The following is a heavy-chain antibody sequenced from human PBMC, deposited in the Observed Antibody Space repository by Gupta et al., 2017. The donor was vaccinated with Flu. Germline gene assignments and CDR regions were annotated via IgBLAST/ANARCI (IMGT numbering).Heavy chain of an antibody. CDR3: ARDCSGGSCYRGGNDY. D-gene: IGHD2-15*01. J-gene: IGHJ4*02. V-gene: IGHV4-4*07. CDR1: GDSISSSS. Sequence: QVQLQESGPTLVKPSETLSLICTVCGDSISSSSWSWIRQPAGKRLELIGRFYTTGSTNSNPSLKGRVTMPVDTSKNQFSLNLNSGTAADTAIYYCARDCSGGSCYRGGNDYWGQGTLVTVSS. CDR2: FYTTGST.